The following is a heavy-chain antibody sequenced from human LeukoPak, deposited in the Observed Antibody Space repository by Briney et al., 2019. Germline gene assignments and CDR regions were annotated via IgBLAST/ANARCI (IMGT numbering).Heavy chain of an antibody. D-gene: IGHD2-2*01. CDR3: ARGIIEKYCSSTSCGFDY. CDR2: SSWYGVII. Sequence: GRSLRLSCAASGFTLDDYAMHWVRQAPGKGLEWVSGSSWYGVIIGYADSVKGRFTISRDNAKNSLYLQMNSLRAEDTALYYCARGIIEKYCSSTSCGFDYWGQGTLVTVSS. J-gene: IGHJ4*02. V-gene: IGHV3-9*01. CDR1: GFTLDDYA.